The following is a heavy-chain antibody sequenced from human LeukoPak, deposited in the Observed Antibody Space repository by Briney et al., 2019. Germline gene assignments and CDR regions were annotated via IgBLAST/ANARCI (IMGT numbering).Heavy chain of an antibody. D-gene: IGHD2-2*01. Sequence: HPGGSLRLSCAASGFTFDDYAMHWVRQAPGKGLEWDSLISGDGGSTYYADSVKGRFTISRDNSKNSLYLQMNSLRTEDTALYYCAKVISQRTYHIFDYWGQGTLVTVSS. CDR1: GFTFDDYA. V-gene: IGHV3-43*02. CDR2: ISGDGGST. CDR3: AKVISQRTYHIFDY. J-gene: IGHJ4*02.